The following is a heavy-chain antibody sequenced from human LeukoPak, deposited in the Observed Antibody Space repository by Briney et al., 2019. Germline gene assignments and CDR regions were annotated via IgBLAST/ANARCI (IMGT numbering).Heavy chain of an antibody. CDR2: ISYDGSNK. CDR3: AKASTMVRGVIGLFDY. V-gene: IGHV3-30*18. D-gene: IGHD3-10*01. J-gene: IGHJ4*02. CDR1: GFTFSSYG. Sequence: GGSLRLSCAASGFTFSSYGMHWVRQAPGKGLEWVAVISYDGSNKYYADSVKGRFTISRDNSKNTLYLQMNSLRAEDTAVYYCAKASTMVRGVIGLFDYWGQGTLVTVSS.